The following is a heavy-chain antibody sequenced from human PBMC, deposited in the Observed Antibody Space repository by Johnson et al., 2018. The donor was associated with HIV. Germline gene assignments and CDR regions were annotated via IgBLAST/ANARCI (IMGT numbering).Heavy chain of an antibody. CDR1: GFTFSSYA. CDR2: ISYDGSNK. CDR3: ARTSSGSRNAFDI. Sequence: QVQLVESGGGVVQPGRSLRLSCAASGFTFSSYAMHWVRQAPGKGLEWVAVISYDGSNKYYADSVKGRFTISRDNAKNSLHLQMNRLRAEDTAVYYCARTSSGSRNAFDIWGQGTMVTVSS. V-gene: IGHV3-30*04. J-gene: IGHJ3*02. D-gene: IGHD3-10*01.